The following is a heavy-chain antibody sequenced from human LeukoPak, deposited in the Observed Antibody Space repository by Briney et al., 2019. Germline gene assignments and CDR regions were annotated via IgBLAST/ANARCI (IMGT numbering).Heavy chain of an antibody. D-gene: IGHD3-22*01. CDR1: GGSISGNY. CDR2: IYYSGKT. J-gene: IGHJ3*02. CDR3: ARLLDNDSSGDPDTFDM. Sequence: SETLSLACTVSGGSISGNYWSWIRQPPGKGLEWMGYIYYSGKTYYHPSLRSRVTLSVDTSKNHFSLKLTSVTAADTAVYYCARLLDNDSSGDPDTFDMWGQGTMVPVSS. V-gene: IGHV4-59*13.